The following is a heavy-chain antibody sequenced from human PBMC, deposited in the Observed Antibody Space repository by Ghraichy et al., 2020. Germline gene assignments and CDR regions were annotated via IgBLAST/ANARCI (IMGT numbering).Heavy chain of an antibody. V-gene: IGHV3-7*01. Sequence: GGSLRLSCAASGFTFSSYWMSWVRQAPGKGLEWVANIKQDGSEKYYVDSVKGRFTISRDNAKNSLYLQMNSLRAEDTAVYYCARANRFLEWLQRIDYWGQGTLVTVSS. CDR1: GFTFSSYW. D-gene: IGHD3-3*01. J-gene: IGHJ4*02. CDR3: ARANRFLEWLQRIDY. CDR2: IKQDGSEK.